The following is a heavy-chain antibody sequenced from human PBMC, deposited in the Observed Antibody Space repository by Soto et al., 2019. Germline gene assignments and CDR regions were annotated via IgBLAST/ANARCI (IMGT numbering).Heavy chain of an antibody. V-gene: IGHV4-38-2*02. Sequence: PSETLSLTCTVSGEYISSGYHWAWIRQPPGKGLEWIASIFHTGTTYYNPSFKSRVTISVDTSANQFALKLTSVTAADTAIYFCARLVYDTRLNYMYFDFWGQGALVTVSS. CDR1: GEYISSGYH. CDR3: ARLVYDTRLNYMYFDF. CDR2: IFHTGTT. D-gene: IGHD3-10*01. J-gene: IGHJ4*02.